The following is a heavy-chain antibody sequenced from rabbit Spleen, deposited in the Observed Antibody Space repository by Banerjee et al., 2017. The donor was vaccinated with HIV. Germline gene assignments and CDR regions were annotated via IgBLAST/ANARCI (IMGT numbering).Heavy chain of an antibody. V-gene: IGHV1S43*01. Sequence: QEQLVESGGGLVTPGGSLTLTCKASGFSFNDDYVMCWVRQSPGKGLKWIACINTWSNRPVYASWVNGRFTISSHNAQNTLYLQLSSLTAADTATYFCVRDLSSGWGGVYYFNLWGQGTLVTVS. D-gene: IGHD4-1*01. CDR3: VRDLSSGWGGVYYFNL. CDR2: INTWSNRP. CDR1: GFSFNDDYV. J-gene: IGHJ4*01.